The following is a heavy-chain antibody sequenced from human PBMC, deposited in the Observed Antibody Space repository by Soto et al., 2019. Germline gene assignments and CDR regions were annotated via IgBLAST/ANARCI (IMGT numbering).Heavy chain of an antibody. CDR1: GYSYTSND. CDR3: ARSMTTVYPHPGY. V-gene: IGHV1-8*01. J-gene: IGHJ4*02. CDR2: MNPNSGNT. Sequence: TSVKVTCEDSGYSYTSNDSNWVRQATGQGLEWMGWMNPNSGNTGYAQKFQGRVTMTRNTSISTAYMELSSLRSEDTAVYYCARSMTTVYPHPGYWGQGTLVTVSS. D-gene: IGHD4-17*01.